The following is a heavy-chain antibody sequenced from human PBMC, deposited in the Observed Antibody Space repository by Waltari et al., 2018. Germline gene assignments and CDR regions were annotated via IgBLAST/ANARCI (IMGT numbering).Heavy chain of an antibody. CDR1: GYTFTGYY. CDR3: ARVDNDSSIYRGWVGAFDI. D-gene: IGHD3-22*01. V-gene: IGHV1-2*02. J-gene: IGHJ3*02. Sequence: QVQLVQSGAEVKKPGASVKVSCKASGYTFTGYYMHWVRQAPGQGVEWIGWINPNSGGTNYAQKFQGRVTMTRDTSISTAYMELSRLRSDDTAVYYCARVDNDSSIYRGWVGAFDIWGQGTMVTVSS. CDR2: INPNSGGT.